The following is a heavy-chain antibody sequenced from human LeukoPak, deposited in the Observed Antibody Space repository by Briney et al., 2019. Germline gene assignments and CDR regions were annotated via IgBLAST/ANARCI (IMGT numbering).Heavy chain of an antibody. CDR2: IYYSGST. Sequence: SETLSLTCTVSGGSISSSSYYWGWIRQPPGKGLEWIGYIYYSGSTNYNPSLKSRVTISVDTSKNQFSLKLSSVTAADTAVYYCARTARGSYYDYWGQGTLVTVSS. CDR3: ARTARGSYYDY. D-gene: IGHD1-26*01. V-gene: IGHV4-61*05. J-gene: IGHJ4*02. CDR1: GGSISSSSYY.